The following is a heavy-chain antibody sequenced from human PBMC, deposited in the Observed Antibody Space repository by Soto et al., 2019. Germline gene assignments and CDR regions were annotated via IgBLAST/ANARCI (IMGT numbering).Heavy chain of an antibody. Sequence: EVQLLESEGGLVQPGGSLRLSCAASRFTFSSYAMSWVRQPPGKGLEWVSSITGSGGSTYNADSVKGRFTISRDNSKNPLFLQMNSLRAEDTAVYYCAKDRLRDGSSRQGFDYWGRVALVTVSS. J-gene: IGHJ4*02. V-gene: IGHV3-23*01. D-gene: IGHD6-6*01. CDR3: AKDRLRDGSSRQGFDY. CDR2: ITGSGGST. CDR1: RFTFSSYA.